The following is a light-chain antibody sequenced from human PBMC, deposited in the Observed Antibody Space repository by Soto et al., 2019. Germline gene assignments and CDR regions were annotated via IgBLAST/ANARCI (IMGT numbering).Light chain of an antibody. Sequence: EIVMTQSPATLPVSPGERATLSCRASQSVSSNLAWYQQKPGQAPRLLIYGASTRATGIPARFSGSGSGTEYTLTISSLQSEDFAVYYCQQYNNWPLWTFGQRTKVDIK. CDR3: QQYNNWPLWT. CDR2: GAS. CDR1: QSVSSN. V-gene: IGKV3-15*01. J-gene: IGKJ1*01.